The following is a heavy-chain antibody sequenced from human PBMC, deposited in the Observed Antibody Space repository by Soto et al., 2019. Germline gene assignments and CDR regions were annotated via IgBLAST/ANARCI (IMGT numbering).Heavy chain of an antibody. CDR2: IYFSGST. J-gene: IGHJ4*02. D-gene: IGHD1-26*01. CDR1: GSSISTYY. V-gene: IGHV4-59*01. CDR3: ARGSGSLYNYHY. Sequence: PSETLSLTCTVSGSSISTYYWSWIRQPPGRGLEWIGDIYFSGSTSYNPALKSRVTISVDTSKNQFSLKLSSVTAADTALYYCARGSGSLYNYHYWGQGTLVTVS.